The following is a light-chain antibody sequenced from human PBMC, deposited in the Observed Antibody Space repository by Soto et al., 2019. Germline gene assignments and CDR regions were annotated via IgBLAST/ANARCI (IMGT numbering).Light chain of an antibody. Sequence: ALTQPASVSGSPGQTITISCTGTSSDVGANIFVSWYQQHPGKVPKLMIYTVSSRPSGVSQRFSGSKSCNTASLTISGLQAEDEADYYCSSFTTDSTYVFGTGTKVTVL. J-gene: IGLJ1*01. CDR3: SSFTTDSTYV. CDR1: SSDVGANIF. V-gene: IGLV2-14*01. CDR2: TVS.